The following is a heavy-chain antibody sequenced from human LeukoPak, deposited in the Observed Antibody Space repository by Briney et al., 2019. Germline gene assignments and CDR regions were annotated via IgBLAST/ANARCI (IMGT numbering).Heavy chain of an antibody. Sequence: GGSLRLSCAASGFTFDDYAMYWVRQPPGRGLEWVSGISWKSGSIGYADSVKGRFTISRDNSKNTLYLQMNSLRAEDTAVYYCARGPSGYHNTGGQGTLVTVSS. D-gene: IGHD5-12*01. V-gene: IGHV3-9*01. CDR3: ARGPSGYHNT. CDR2: ISWKSGSI. J-gene: IGHJ4*02. CDR1: GFTFDDYA.